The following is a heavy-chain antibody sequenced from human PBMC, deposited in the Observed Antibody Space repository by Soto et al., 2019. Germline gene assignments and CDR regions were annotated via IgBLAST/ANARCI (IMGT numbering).Heavy chain of an antibody. V-gene: IGHV3-15*06. J-gene: IGHJ4*02. Sequence: QLVESGGGLVKPGGSLRLSCTASGFSFSDAWMSWARQAPGKGLEWVGRVKSKADGGTTNYAAHVNGRFLVSRDDSQNRLYLEMTSLTIEDSGVYFCTTRGGHWGQGALVTVSS. D-gene: IGHD6-25*01. CDR2: VKSKADGGTT. CDR3: TTRGGH. CDR1: GFSFSDAW.